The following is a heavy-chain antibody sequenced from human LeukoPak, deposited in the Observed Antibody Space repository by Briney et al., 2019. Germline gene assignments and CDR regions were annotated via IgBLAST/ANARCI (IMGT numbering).Heavy chain of an antibody. Sequence: PSETLSLTCTVSGGLISSDYWSWSRQPPEKLLGWIGYIYYSGSTNYNPSLKSRVTISVDTSKNQFSLKLSSVTAADTAVYYCARFGYCSSTSCLHGVYGMEVWGQGTTVTVSS. CDR1: GGLISSDY. CDR3: ARFGYCSSTSCLHGVYGMEV. V-gene: IGHV4-59*01. CDR2: IYYSGST. D-gene: IGHD2-2*03. J-gene: IGHJ6*02.